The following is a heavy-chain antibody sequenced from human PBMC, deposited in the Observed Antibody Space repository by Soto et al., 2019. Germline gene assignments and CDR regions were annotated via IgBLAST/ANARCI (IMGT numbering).Heavy chain of an antibody. Sequence: SVKVSCKASGGTFSSYAISWVRQAPGQGLEWMGGIIPIFGTANYAQKFQGRVTITADKSTSTAYMELSSLRSEDTAVYYCARRISGSYYNWFDPWGQGTLVTVSS. CDR1: GGTFSSYA. V-gene: IGHV1-69*06. J-gene: IGHJ5*02. D-gene: IGHD1-26*01. CDR2: IIPIFGTA. CDR3: ARRISGSYYNWFDP.